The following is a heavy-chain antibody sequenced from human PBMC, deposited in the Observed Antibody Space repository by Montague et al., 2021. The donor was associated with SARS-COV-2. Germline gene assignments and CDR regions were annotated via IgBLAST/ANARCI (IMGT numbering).Heavy chain of an antibody. Sequence: SETLSLTCTVSGGSISSYYWSWIRQPPGKGQEWIGYISYSGSTNYNPSLKSRVTMSVDTSKNHFSLKLNSVTAADTAVYYCARDGCRGGRCYYNWFDPWGQGTLVTVSS. D-gene: IGHD2-15*01. V-gene: IGHV4-59*01. J-gene: IGHJ5*02. CDR2: ISYSGST. CDR1: GGSISSYY. CDR3: ARDGCRGGRCYYNWFDP.